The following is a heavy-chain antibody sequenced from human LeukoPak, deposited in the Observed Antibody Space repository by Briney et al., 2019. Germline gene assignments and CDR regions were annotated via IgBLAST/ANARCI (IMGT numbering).Heavy chain of an antibody. CDR2: ISGSGGST. V-gene: IGHV3-23*01. CDR1: GFTFSIYS. CDR3: AKARGVTMVRGPYYYYYMDV. D-gene: IGHD3-10*01. Sequence: PGGSLRLSCAASGFTFSIYSMSWVRQAPGKGLEWVSAISGSGGSTYYADSVKGWFTISRDNSKNTLYLQMNSLRAEDTAVYYCAKARGVTMVRGPYYYYYMDVWGKGTTVTVSS. J-gene: IGHJ6*03.